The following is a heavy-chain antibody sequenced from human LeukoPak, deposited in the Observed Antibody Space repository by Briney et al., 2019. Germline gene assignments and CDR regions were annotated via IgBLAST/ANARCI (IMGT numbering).Heavy chain of an antibody. CDR2: INPNSGGT. CDR3: AREYGSGSYLGY. Sequence: ASVKVSCKASGYTFTGYYMHWVRQAPGQGLGWMGWINPNSGGTNYAQKFQGRVTMTRDTSISTAYMELSRLRSDDTAVYYCAREYGSGSYLGYWGQGTLVTVSS. J-gene: IGHJ4*02. D-gene: IGHD3-10*01. CDR1: GYTFTGYY. V-gene: IGHV1-2*02.